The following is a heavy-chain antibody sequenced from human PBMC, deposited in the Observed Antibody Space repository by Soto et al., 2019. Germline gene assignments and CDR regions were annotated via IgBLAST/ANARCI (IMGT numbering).Heavy chain of an antibody. Sequence: SETLSLTCTVSDGSISSSSYYWGWIRQPPGKGLEWIGSIYYSGSTYYNPSLKSRVTISVDTSKNQFSLKLSSVTAADTAVYYCARALRYFDWLSRTNWFDPWGQGTLVTVSS. CDR3: ARALRYFDWLSRTNWFDP. V-gene: IGHV4-39*01. D-gene: IGHD3-9*01. CDR1: DGSISSSSYY. CDR2: IYYSGST. J-gene: IGHJ5*02.